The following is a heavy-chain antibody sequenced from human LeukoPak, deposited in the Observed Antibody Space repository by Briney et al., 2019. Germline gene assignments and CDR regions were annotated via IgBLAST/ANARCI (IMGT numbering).Heavy chain of an antibody. V-gene: IGHV3-21*01. J-gene: IGHJ4*02. Sequence: PGGSLRLSCAASGFTFSSYSMNWVRQAPGKGLEWVSSISSSSSYIYYADSVKGRLTISRDNAKNSLYLQMNSLRAEDTAIYYCARSSGWYTGFDYWGQGTLVTVSS. CDR2: ISSSSSYI. CDR1: GFTFSSYS. CDR3: ARSSGWYTGFDY. D-gene: IGHD6-19*01.